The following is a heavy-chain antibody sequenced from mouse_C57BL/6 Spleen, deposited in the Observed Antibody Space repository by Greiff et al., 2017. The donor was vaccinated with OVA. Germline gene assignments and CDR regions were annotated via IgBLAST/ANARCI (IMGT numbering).Heavy chain of an antibody. CDR3: AHSNYNAMDY. J-gene: IGHJ4*01. Sequence: QVQLQQSGAELARPGASVKMSCKASGYTFTSYTMHWVKQRPGQGLEWIGYINPSSGYTKYNQKFKDEATLTADKSSSTAYMQLSSLTSEDSAVYYCAHSNYNAMDYWGQGTSVTVSS. V-gene: IGHV1-4*01. D-gene: IGHD2-5*01. CDR2: INPSSGYT. CDR1: GYTFTSYT.